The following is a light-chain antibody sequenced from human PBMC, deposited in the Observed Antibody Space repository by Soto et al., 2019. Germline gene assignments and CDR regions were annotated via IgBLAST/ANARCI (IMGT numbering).Light chain of an antibody. CDR3: HQRQSWPRT. J-gene: IGKJ1*01. CDR1: QYINTR. CDR2: QTS. Sequence: EIVLKKSPATLSSFQGDRVTLSCRARQYINTRLAWYQHRPGQAPRLLIYQTSIRAAGIPARFSASGSGTDFTLTISDVQPEDFALYYCHQRQSWPRTFGQGTKVDI. V-gene: IGKV3-11*01.